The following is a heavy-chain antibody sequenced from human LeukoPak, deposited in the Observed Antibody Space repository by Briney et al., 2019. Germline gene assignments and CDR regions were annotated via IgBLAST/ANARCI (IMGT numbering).Heavy chain of an antibody. J-gene: IGHJ5*02. V-gene: IGHV1-2*02. CDR3: ARGGASGSHLHWFDP. Sequence: EASVKVSCKASGYTFTGYYMHWVRQAPGQGLEWMGWINPNSGGTNYAQKFQGRVTMTRDTSSSTAYMELTRLRSDDTAVYYCARGGASGSHLHWFDPWGQGTLVTVSS. CDR2: INPNSGGT. CDR1: GYTFTGYY. D-gene: IGHD3-10*01.